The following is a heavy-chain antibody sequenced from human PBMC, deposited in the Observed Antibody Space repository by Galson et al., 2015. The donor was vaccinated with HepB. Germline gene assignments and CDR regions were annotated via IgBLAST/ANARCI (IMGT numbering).Heavy chain of an antibody. CDR1: GYTFTSYG. CDR2: ISAYNGNT. CDR3: ASHRLRYFDWLTINPWFDP. J-gene: IGHJ5*02. Sequence: SVKVSCKASGYTFTSYGISWVRQAPGQGLEWMGWISAYNGNTNYAQKLQGRVTMTTDTSTSTAYMELRSLRSDDTAVYYCASHRLRYFDWLTINPWFDPWGQGTLVTVSS. V-gene: IGHV1-18*04. D-gene: IGHD3-9*01.